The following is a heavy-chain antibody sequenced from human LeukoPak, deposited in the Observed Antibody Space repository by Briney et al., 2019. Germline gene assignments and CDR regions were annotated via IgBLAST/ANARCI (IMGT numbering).Heavy chain of an antibody. V-gene: IGHV3-23*01. Sequence: GGSLRLSCAASGFTFSAYAMSWVRQAPGKGLEWVSTPSGSGDATYYADSVKGRFSVSRDNSKNTLYLQMNSLRVEDTAVYYCAKGGSPGWHLEHDHWGQGTLVTVSS. D-gene: IGHD1/OR15-1a*01. CDR1: GFTFSAYA. CDR2: PSGSGDAT. J-gene: IGHJ5*02. CDR3: AKGGSPGWHLEHDH.